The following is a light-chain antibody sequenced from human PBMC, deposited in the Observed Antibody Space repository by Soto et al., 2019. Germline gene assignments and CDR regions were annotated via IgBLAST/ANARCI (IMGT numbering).Light chain of an antibody. CDR2: GAS. V-gene: IGKV3-15*01. CDR3: QQYNNRPPST. CDR1: QSVSSN. J-gene: IGKJ1*01. Sequence: EIVMTQSPATLSVSPGERATLSCRASQSVSSNLAWYQQKPGQAPRLLIYGASTRATGIPARFSGSGSGTELTLTLSSMQSEDFAFYYCQQYNNRPPSTFGQGTKVEIK.